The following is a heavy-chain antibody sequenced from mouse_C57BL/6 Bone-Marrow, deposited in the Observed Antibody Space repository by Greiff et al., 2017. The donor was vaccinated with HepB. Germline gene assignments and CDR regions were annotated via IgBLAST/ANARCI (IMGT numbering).Heavy chain of an antibody. V-gene: IGHV1-19*01. D-gene: IGHD1-1*01. CDR3: ARDYYCSRNY. CDR2: INPYNGGT. CDR1: GYTFTDYY. Sequence: VQLQQSGPVLVKPGASVKMSCKASGYTFTDYYMNWVKQSHGKSLEWIGVINPYNGGTSYNQKFKGKATVTVDKSSSTAYMERNSLTSDDSAVDYCARDYYCSRNYWGQGTTLTVSS. J-gene: IGHJ2*01.